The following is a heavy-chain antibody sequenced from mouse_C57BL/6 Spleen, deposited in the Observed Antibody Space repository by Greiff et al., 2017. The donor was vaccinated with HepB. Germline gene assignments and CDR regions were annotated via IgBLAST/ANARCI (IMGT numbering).Heavy chain of an antibody. CDR3: ARGSITTGVPDY. V-gene: IGHV1-69*01. Sequence: QVQLQQPGAELVMPGASVKLSCKASGYTFTSYWMHWVKQRPGQGLEWIGEIDPSDSYTNYNQKFKGKSTLTVDKSSSTAYMQLSSLTSEDSAVYYCARGSITTGVPDYWGQGTTLTVSS. CDR2: IDPSDSYT. J-gene: IGHJ2*01. CDR1: GYTFTSYW. D-gene: IGHD1-1*01.